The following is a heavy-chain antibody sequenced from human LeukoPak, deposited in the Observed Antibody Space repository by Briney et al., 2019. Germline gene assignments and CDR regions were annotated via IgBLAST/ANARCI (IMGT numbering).Heavy chain of an antibody. CDR3: ARGRGTYYFDY. J-gene: IGHJ4*02. V-gene: IGHV4-59*01. D-gene: IGHD3-10*01. Sequence: SETLSITCTVSGGSISSYYWSWIRQPPGKGLEWIGYIYYSGSTNYNPSLKSRVTISVDTSKNQFSLKLSSVTAADTAVYYCARGRGTYYFDYWGQGTLVTVSS. CDR2: IYYSGST. CDR1: GGSISSYY.